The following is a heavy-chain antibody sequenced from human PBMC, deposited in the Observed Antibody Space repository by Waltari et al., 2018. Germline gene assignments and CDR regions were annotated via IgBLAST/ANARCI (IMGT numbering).Heavy chain of an antibody. V-gene: IGHV1-2*06. Sequence: QVQLVQSGAEVKKPGASVKVSCKASGYTFTGYYMHWVRQAPGQGLEWMGRINPNSGGTNYAQKFQGRVTMTRDTSISTAYMGLSRLRSDDTAVYYCAREPGDGYLPFDYWGQGTLVTVSS. CDR1: GYTFTGYY. CDR2: INPNSGGT. CDR3: AREPGDGYLPFDY. J-gene: IGHJ4*02. D-gene: IGHD5-12*01.